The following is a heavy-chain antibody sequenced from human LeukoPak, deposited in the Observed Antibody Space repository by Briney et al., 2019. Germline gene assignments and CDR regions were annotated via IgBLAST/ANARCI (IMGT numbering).Heavy chain of an antibody. CDR1: GDSISSYY. V-gene: IGHV4-59*01. CDR2: INYRGST. CDR3: AREYNYDSGTYSNAFNI. D-gene: IGHD3-10*01. J-gene: IGHJ3*02. Sequence: SETLSLTCTVSGDSISSYYWRWIRQPPGKGLEWIGYINYRGSTNYNPSFKGRVTMSVDTSKNQFSLKLSSVTAADTAVYYCAREYNYDSGTYSNAFNIWGQGTMVTVSS.